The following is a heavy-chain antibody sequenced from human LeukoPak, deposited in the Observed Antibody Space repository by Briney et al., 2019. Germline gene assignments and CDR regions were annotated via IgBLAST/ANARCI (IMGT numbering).Heavy chain of an antibody. Sequence: PGGSLRLSCASSGFTFSTYVMHWVRQAPGKGLEWVAFIRYDGSNKYYADSVKGRFTISRDNSKNTLYLQMNSLRAEDTAVYYCAKDNYDYGDYDGGDYWGQGTLVTVSS. CDR1: GFTFSTYV. D-gene: IGHD4-17*01. J-gene: IGHJ4*02. V-gene: IGHV3-30*02. CDR2: IRYDGSNK. CDR3: AKDNYDYGDYDGGDY.